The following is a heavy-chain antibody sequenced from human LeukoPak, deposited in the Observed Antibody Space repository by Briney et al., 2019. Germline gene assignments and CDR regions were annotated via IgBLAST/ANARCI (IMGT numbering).Heavy chain of an antibody. D-gene: IGHD3-10*01. Sequence: SETLSLTCTVSGGSISSATYYWSWIRQPAGKGLEWIGRIYTGGSTNYNPSLKSRVTISVDTSKNQFSLKLSSVTAADTAVYYCARATMVRGVISAYYYYMDVWGKGTTVTISS. CDR1: GGSISSATYY. V-gene: IGHV4-61*02. CDR3: ARATMVRGVISAYYYYMDV. CDR2: IYTGGST. J-gene: IGHJ6*03.